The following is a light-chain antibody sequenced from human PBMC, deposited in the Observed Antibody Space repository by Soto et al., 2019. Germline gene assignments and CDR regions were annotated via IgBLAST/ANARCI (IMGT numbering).Light chain of an antibody. V-gene: IGKV1-39*01. J-gene: IGKJ2*01. CDR3: QQSYNTPGDT. CDR1: QSISNY. CDR2: AAA. Sequence: DIQMTQSPSSLSASVGDRVTITCRASQSISNYLNWYQQKPGKAPKLLIYAAASLQSGVPSRFSGSGYGTDFTLTITSLQPEDFATYYCQQSYNTPGDTFGQGTKVDSK.